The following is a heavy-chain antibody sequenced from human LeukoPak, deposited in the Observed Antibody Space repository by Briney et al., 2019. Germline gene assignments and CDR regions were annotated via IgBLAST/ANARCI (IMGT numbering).Heavy chain of an antibody. V-gene: IGHV3-21*01. CDR3: ARDPRNGVTTGVY. Sequence: GGSLRLSCAASGFTFSSYIMNGVRQAPGKGLEWVSSISSSSSYIYYADSVKGRFTISRDNAKNSLYLQMNSLRAEDTAVYYCARDPRNGVTTGVYWGQGTLVTVSS. CDR1: GFTFSSYI. J-gene: IGHJ4*02. CDR2: ISSSSSYI. D-gene: IGHD4-11*01.